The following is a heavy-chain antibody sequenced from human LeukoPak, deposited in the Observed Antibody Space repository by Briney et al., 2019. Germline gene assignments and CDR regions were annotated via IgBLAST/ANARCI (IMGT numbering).Heavy chain of an antibody. Sequence: SETLSLTCTVSGDSINGGGYYWSWIRQHPGKGLEWIGYIYYSGSTYYNPSLKSRVTISVDTSKNQFSLKVNSVTVADTAVYYCARDNYYGPGSFVHWGQGTLVTVSS. J-gene: IGHJ4*02. V-gene: IGHV4-31*03. CDR2: IYYSGST. CDR1: GDSINGGGYY. D-gene: IGHD3-10*01. CDR3: ARDNYYGPGSFVH.